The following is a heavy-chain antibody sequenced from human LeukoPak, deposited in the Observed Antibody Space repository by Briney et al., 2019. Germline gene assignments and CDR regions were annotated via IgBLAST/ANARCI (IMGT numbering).Heavy chain of an antibody. D-gene: IGHD3-10*01. J-gene: IGHJ3*02. Sequence: GSLRLSCAASGFTFSSYSMNWVRQAPGKGLEWVSSISSSSSYIYYADSVKGRFTISRDNAKNSLYLQMNSLRAEDTAVYYCARDEVAWYYGSGSELPDAFDIWGQGTMVTVSS. CDR2: ISSSSSYI. CDR1: GFTFSSYS. V-gene: IGHV3-21*01. CDR3: ARDEVAWYYGSGSELPDAFDI.